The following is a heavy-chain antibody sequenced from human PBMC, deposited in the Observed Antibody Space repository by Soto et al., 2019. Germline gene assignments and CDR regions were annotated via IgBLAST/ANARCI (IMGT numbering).Heavy chain of an antibody. CDR1: GFTFSSYG. CDR3: AKDSMSGSSYYFYGMDV. V-gene: IGHV3-30*18. CDR2: ISYDGTNE. J-gene: IGHJ6*02. D-gene: IGHD3-22*01. Sequence: PGWSLRLSCAASGFTFSSYGMHWVRQAPGKGLEWVAVISYDGTNEYYADSVKGRFTISRDNSKNTLYLQINSLRAEDTAVYHCAKDSMSGSSYYFYGMDVWGQGTTVTVSS.